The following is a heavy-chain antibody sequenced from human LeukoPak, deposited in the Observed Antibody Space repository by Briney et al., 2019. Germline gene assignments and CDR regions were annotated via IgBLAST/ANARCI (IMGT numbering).Heavy chain of an antibody. D-gene: IGHD6-6*01. Sequence: SVKVSCKASGGTFSSYAISWVRQAPGQGLEWMGGIIPTFGTANYAQKFQGRVTITADESTSTAYMELSSLRSEDTAVYYCARDRGSSSSPFDYWGQGTLVTVSS. V-gene: IGHV1-69*01. CDR3: ARDRGSSSSPFDY. CDR2: IIPTFGTA. CDR1: GGTFSSYA. J-gene: IGHJ4*02.